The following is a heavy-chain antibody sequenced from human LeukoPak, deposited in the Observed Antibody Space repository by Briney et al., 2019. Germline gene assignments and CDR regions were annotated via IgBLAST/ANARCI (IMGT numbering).Heavy chain of an antibody. J-gene: IGHJ5*02. D-gene: IGHD6-19*01. V-gene: IGHV4-59*11. CDR1: GGSISSHY. CDR2: IYYSGST. CDR3: ARLIGDIAVSGTSWFDP. Sequence: SETLSLTCTVSGGSISSHYWSWIRQAPGKGLEWIGYIYYSGSTNYNPSLKSRVTISVDTSKNQFSLKLSSVTAADTAMYYCARLIGDIAVSGTSWFDPWGQGTLVTVYS.